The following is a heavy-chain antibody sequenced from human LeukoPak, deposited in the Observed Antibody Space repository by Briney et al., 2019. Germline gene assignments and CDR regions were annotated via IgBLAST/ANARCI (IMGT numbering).Heavy chain of an antibody. D-gene: IGHD4-17*01. J-gene: IGHJ6*02. CDR1: GFTFSSYN. CDR2: ISSSSSYI. Sequence: GSLRLSCAASGFTFSSYNMNWVRQAPGKGLEWVSSISSSSSYIYYADSMKGRFTISRDNAKNSLYLQMNSLRAEDTAVYYCAKAKHLTTVTTNYYYYGMDVWGQGTTVTVSS. CDR3: AKAKHLTTVTTNYYYYGMDV. V-gene: IGHV3-21*01.